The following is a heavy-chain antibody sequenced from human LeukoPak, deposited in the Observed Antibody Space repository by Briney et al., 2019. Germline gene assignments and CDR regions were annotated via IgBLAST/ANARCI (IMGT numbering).Heavy chain of an antibody. J-gene: IGHJ4*02. CDR3: ARGGMVRDRRHFQFDY. D-gene: IGHD3-10*01. Sequence: SVKVSCKASGGTFSSYAISWVRQAPGQGLEWMGGIIPIFGTANYAQKFQGRVTMTRDTSTSTVYMDLTSLRSEDTAVYYCARGGMVRDRRHFQFDYWGQGTLVTVSS. CDR2: IIPIFGTA. V-gene: IGHV1-69*05. CDR1: GGTFSSYA.